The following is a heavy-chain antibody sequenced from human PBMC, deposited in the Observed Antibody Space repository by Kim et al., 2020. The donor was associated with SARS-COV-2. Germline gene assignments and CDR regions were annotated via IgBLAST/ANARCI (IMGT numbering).Heavy chain of an antibody. V-gene: IGHV4-61*01. CDR1: GGSVSSGNFY. CDR2: ISYAGST. D-gene: IGHD4-17*01. Sequence: SETLSLTCTVSGGSVSSGNFYWSWIRQPPGKGLEWIGYISYAGSTNYNPSLKSRVTISVDRSKNQFSLNLNSVNAADTAMYYCARVQATVHEIADYWGQGTLVTVSS. J-gene: IGHJ4*02. CDR3: ARVQATVHEIADY.